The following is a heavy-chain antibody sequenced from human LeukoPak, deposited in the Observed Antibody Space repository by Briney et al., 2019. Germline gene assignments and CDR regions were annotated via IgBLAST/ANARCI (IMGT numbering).Heavy chain of an antibody. CDR3: ARDLYKRGVPARSKGRPWDLWFDP. CDR1: GGSISSYY. J-gene: IGHJ5*02. CDR2: IHTSGST. D-gene: IGHD2-2*01. Sequence: SETLSLTCTVSGGSISSYYWSWIRQPAGKGLEWIGRIHTSGSTNYNPSLKSRVTMSVDTSKNQFSLKLSSVTAADTAVYYCARDLYKRGVPARSKGRPWDLWFDPWGQGTLVTVSS. V-gene: IGHV4-4*07.